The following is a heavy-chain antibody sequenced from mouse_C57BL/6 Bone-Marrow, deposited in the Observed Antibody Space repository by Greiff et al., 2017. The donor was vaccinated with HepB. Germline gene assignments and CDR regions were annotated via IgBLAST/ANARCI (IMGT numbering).Heavy chain of an antibody. CDR3: ARSVYSPYFDY. V-gene: IGHV1-19*01. Sequence: VQLQQSGPVLVKPGASVKMSCKASGYTFTDYYMNWVKQSHGKSLEWIGVIYPYNGGTSYNEKFKGKATLTVDKSSSTSYMELISLTSEASAVYDCARSVYSPYFDYWGQGTTLTVSS. CDR1: GYTFTDYY. J-gene: IGHJ2*01. CDR2: IYPYNGGT. D-gene: IGHD2-1*01.